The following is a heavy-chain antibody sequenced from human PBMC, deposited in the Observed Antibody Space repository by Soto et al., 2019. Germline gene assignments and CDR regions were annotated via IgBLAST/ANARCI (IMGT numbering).Heavy chain of an antibody. J-gene: IGHJ6*02. CDR2: ISYDGSNK. CDR1: GFTFSSYG. D-gene: IGHD4-17*01. CDR3: AKVQDSGDYGPDYSYYVMDV. Sequence: QVQLVESGGGVVQPGRSLRLSCAASGFTFSSYGMHWVRQAPGKGLEWVAVISYDGSNKYYADSVKGRFTISRDNSKNRCNLQMNSLGVEARVVYYGAKVQDSGDYGPDYSYYVMDVWAQGTRVTVSS. V-gene: IGHV3-30*18.